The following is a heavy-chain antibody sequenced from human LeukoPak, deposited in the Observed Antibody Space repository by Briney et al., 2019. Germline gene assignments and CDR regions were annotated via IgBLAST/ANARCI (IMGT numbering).Heavy chain of an antibody. V-gene: IGHV4-59*08. D-gene: IGHD3-10*01. CDR3: ARSNGIWFGELSTTYYYYGMDV. CDR1: GGSISSYY. J-gene: IGHJ6*02. Sequence: SETLSLTCTVSGGSISSYYWSWIRQPPGKGLEWIGYIYYSGSTNYNPSLKSRVTISVDTSKNQFSLKLSSVTAADTAVYYCARSNGIWFGELSTTYYYYGMDVWGQGTTVTVSS. CDR2: IYYSGST.